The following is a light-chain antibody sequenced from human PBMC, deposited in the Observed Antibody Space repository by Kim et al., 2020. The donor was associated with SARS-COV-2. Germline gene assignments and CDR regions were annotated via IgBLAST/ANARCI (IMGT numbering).Light chain of an antibody. CDR1: QGINND. CDR2: GAS. CDR3: QQYNGTPWT. Sequence: ASVGDRVTITCRASQGINNDLAWYQQKPGKVPNLLIYGASTLQAVVPSRCSGGGSGADFTLTISSLQPEDVAIYYCQQYNGTPWTFGQGTKVDIK. J-gene: IGKJ1*01. V-gene: IGKV1-27*01.